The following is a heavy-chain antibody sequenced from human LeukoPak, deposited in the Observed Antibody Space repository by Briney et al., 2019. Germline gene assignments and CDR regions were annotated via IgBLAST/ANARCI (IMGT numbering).Heavy chain of an antibody. Sequence: ASVKVSCKASGYTFTGYYMHWVRQAPGQGLEWMGWINPNSGGTNYAQKFQGRVTMTRDTSISTAYMELSRLRSDDTAVYYCARDRITMVRGGLPRHGSSSVYWGQGTLVTVSS. D-gene: IGHD3-10*01. CDR2: INPNSGGT. V-gene: IGHV1-2*02. J-gene: IGHJ4*02. CDR1: GYTFTGYY. CDR3: ARDRITMVRGGLPRHGSSSVY.